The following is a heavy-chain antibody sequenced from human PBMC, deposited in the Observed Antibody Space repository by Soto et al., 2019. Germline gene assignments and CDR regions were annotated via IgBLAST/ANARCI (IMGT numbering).Heavy chain of an antibody. CDR1: GGSISSGGYY. Sequence: SETLSLTCTVSGGSISSGGYYWSWIRQHPGKGLEWIGYIYYSGSTYYNPSLKSRVTISVDTSKNQFSLNLTSVAAADTAVYYCASSNIAAAGFYYYGMDVWGRGTTVTVS. CDR3: ASSNIAAAGFYYYGMDV. D-gene: IGHD6-13*01. J-gene: IGHJ6*02. CDR2: IYYSGST. V-gene: IGHV4-31*03.